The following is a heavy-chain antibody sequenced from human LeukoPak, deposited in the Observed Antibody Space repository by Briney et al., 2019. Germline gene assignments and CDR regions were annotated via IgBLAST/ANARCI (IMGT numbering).Heavy chain of an antibody. V-gene: IGHV4-59*08. D-gene: IGHD7-27*01. Sequence: PSETLSLTCSVSGCSLSNYFWTWIRPPPGKGLEWVGYIYFSGSTYYNPSLKSRVTMSIDTPKNHFSLKLSTVTAADTAVYYCARRPTGDPKFDYWGQGTLVTVSS. CDR1: GCSLSNYF. CDR2: IYFSGST. J-gene: IGHJ4*02. CDR3: ARRPTGDPKFDY.